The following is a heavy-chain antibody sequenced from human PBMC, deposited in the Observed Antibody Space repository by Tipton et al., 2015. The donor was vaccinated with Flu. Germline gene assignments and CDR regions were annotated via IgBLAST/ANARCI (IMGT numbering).Heavy chain of an antibody. D-gene: IGHD6-13*01. J-gene: IGHJ5*02. CDR3: ARDPGSRMFDP. CDR2: IYFSGNT. CDR1: GGSISSSSYY. V-gene: IGHV4-39*07. Sequence: TLSLTCTVSGGSISSSSYYRGWIRQPPGKGLEWIGSIYFSGNTYYNPSLKSRVTISVDTSKNQFSLKVSSVTAADTAVYYCARDPGSRMFDPWGQGTLVTVSS.